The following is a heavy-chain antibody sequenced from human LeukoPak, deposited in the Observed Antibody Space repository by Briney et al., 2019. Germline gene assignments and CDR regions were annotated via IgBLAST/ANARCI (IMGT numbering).Heavy chain of an antibody. J-gene: IGHJ4*02. CDR3: ARAYRGYDQYYFDY. CDR2: ISGSGGST. V-gene: IGHV3-23*01. D-gene: IGHD5-12*01. Sequence: GGSLRLSCAASGFTFSSYAMSWVRQAPGKGLEWVSAISGSGGSTYYADSVKGRFTISRDNSKSTQYLQMNSLRAVDTAVYYCARAYRGYDQYYFDYWGQGTLVTVSS. CDR1: GFTFSSYA.